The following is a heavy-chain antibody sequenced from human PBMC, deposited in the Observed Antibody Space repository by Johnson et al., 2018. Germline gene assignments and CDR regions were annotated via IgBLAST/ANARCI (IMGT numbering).Heavy chain of an antibody. CDR3: ARSAYCGGDCYSHPGAFDI. J-gene: IGHJ3*02. D-gene: IGHD2-21*02. Sequence: VQLVESGAEVKKPGESLKISCKGSGYSFTSYWIGWVRQMPGKGLEWMGIIYPGDSDTRYSPSFQGQVPISADKSISTAYLQWSSLKAPDTPMYYCARSAYCGGDCYSHPGAFDIWGQGTMVTVSS. CDR1: GYSFTSYW. V-gene: IGHV5-51*01. CDR2: IYPGDSDT.